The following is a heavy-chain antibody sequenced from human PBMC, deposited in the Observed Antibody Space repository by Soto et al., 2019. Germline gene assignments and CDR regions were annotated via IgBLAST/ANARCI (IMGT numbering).Heavy chain of an antibody. Sequence: QVQLVQSGTEVKKSGSSVKVSCRASGGTSSNFVITWVRQVPGQGLEWLGGILPMFGAVKYAQKFQDRLIITAGRATQTSAMELGSLRSEDTAVYYCAGPKRSGYDRGDSYYHTMDVWGHGTTVTVS. V-gene: IGHV1-69*06. CDR1: GGTSSNFV. CDR2: ILPMFGAV. CDR3: AGPKRSGYDRGDSYYHTMDV. J-gene: IGHJ6*02. D-gene: IGHD3-3*01.